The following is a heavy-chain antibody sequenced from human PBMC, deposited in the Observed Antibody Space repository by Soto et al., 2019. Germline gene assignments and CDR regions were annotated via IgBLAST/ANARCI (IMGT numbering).Heavy chain of an antibody. CDR1: GFSLSTSGMC. V-gene: IGHV2-70*11. J-gene: IGHJ6*02. CDR3: ARILNTVTSPYYYYGMDV. CDR2: IDWDDDK. D-gene: IGHD4-4*01. Sequence: SGPRLVNPTQTLTLTCTFSGFSLSTSGMCVSWIRQPPGKALEWLARIDWDDDKYYSTSLKTRLTISKDTSKNQVVLTMTNMDPVDTATYYCARILNTVTSPYYYYGMDVWGQGTTVTVSS.